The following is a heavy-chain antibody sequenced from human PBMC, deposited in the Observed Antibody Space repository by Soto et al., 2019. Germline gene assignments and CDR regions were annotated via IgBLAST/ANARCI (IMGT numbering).Heavy chain of an antibody. CDR1: GFTFSSYA. Sequence: GGSLRLSCAASGFTFSSYAMHWVRQAPGRGLEWVAVISYDGSNKYYADSVKGRFTISRDNTKNTLYLQMNSLRAEDTAVYYCARDGRGYYYDSSGAPDVFDIWGQGTMVTVSS. V-gene: IGHV3-30-3*01. D-gene: IGHD3-22*01. J-gene: IGHJ3*02. CDR3: ARDGRGYYYDSSGAPDVFDI. CDR2: ISYDGSNK.